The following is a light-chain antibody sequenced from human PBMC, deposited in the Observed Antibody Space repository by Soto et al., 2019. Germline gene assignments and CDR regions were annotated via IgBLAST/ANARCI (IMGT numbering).Light chain of an antibody. CDR1: QRVSTGY. Sequence: EVALTQSPGTLSLSPGERGTLPCRASQRVSTGYLAWYQQKPGQAHGLRIYSASSRATGIPDRFSGRGSGTDFALTISRLEPEDFAVYYCQQYGSSPPSSTFGQGTRLEIK. J-gene: IGKJ5*01. V-gene: IGKV3-20*01. CDR2: SAS. CDR3: QQYGSSPPSST.